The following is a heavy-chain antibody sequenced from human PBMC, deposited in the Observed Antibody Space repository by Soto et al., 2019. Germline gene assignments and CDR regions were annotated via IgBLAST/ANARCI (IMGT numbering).Heavy chain of an antibody. J-gene: IGHJ5*02. CDR1: GYTFTSYG. CDR3: ARDLTYYYDSSGQRHNWWFDP. V-gene: IGHV1-18*04. Sequence: GASVKVSCKASGYTFTSYGISWVRQAPGQGLEWMGWISAYNGNTNYAQKLQGRVTMTTDTSTSTAYMELRSLRSDDTAVYYCARDLTYYYDSSGQRHNWWFDPWGPGTMVTVSS. D-gene: IGHD3-22*01. CDR2: ISAYNGNT.